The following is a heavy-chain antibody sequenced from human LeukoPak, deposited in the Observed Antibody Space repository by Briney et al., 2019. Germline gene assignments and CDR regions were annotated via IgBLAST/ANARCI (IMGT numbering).Heavy chain of an antibody. J-gene: IGHJ5*02. V-gene: IGHV4-34*01. CDR2: INHSGST. D-gene: IGHD3-10*01. CDR1: GGSFSGYY. Sequence: SETLSLTCAVYGGSFSGYYWSWIRQPPGKGLEWIGEINHSGSTNYNPSLKSRVTISVDTSKNQFSLKLSSVTAADTAVYYCASQRAFGELLFDPWGQGTLVTVSS. CDR3: ASQRAFGELLFDP.